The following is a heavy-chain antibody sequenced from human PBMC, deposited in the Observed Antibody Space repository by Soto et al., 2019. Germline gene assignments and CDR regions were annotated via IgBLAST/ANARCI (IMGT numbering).Heavy chain of an antibody. Sequence: SETLSLTCTVSGGTISSGGYSWTWIRQHPGKGLEWIGYIYYSGSTYYKPSLKSRVTISVDTSKNQLSLKLSSVTAADTAVYYCALPGYMFSNEYDIWGQGTLVTVSS. D-gene: IGHD3-10*02. J-gene: IGHJ3*02. CDR1: GGTISSGGYS. V-gene: IGHV4-31*03. CDR2: IYYSGST. CDR3: ALPGYMFSNEYDI.